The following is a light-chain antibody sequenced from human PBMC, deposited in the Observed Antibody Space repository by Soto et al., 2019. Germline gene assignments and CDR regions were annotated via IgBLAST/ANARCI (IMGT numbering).Light chain of an antibody. Sequence: EIVLTQSPGTLSLSPGERATLSCRASQSVGSNYLAWYQQKPGQAPRLLIYGASGRATGIPDRFSGSGSGTDLTLNISRLEPEDFAVYYCQQYGSSYTFGQGTKLEIK. CDR3: QQYGSSYT. CDR2: GAS. CDR1: QSVGSNY. V-gene: IGKV3-20*01. J-gene: IGKJ2*01.